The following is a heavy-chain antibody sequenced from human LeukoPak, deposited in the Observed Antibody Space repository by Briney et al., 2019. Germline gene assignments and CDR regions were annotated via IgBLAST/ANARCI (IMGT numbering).Heavy chain of an antibody. CDR1: GFTFSSHG. J-gene: IGHJ4*02. Sequence: GGSLRLSCAASGFTFSSHGMNWVRQTPGKGLEWISYISSSTTTIYYADSVKGRFTISRDNAKNSLYLQMNSLGVDDTAVFYCARNPYRGFSYGFDFWGQGALVTVSS. V-gene: IGHV3-48*04. CDR2: ISSSTTTI. CDR3: ARNPYRGFSYGFDF. D-gene: IGHD5-18*01.